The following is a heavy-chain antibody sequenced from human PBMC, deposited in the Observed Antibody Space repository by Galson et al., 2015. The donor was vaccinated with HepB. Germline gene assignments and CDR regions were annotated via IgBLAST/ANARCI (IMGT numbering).Heavy chain of an antibody. CDR3: ARTYDFWSGNWFDP. CDR1: GGSISSYY. Sequence: LSLTCTVSGGSISSYYWSWIRQPPGKGLEWIGYIYYSGSTNYNPSLKSRVTISVDTSRNQFSLKLSSVTAADTAVYFCARTYDFWSGNWFDPWGQGTLVTVSS. D-gene: IGHD3-3*01. V-gene: IGHV4-59*01. CDR2: IYYSGST. J-gene: IGHJ5*02.